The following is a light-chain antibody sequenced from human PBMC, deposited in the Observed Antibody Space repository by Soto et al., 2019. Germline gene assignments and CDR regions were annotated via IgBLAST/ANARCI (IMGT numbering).Light chain of an antibody. CDR2: LGS. CDR3: MQALQTPST. Sequence: DIVMTQSPLSLPVTPGEPASISCRSSQSLLHSNGYNYLDWYLQKPGQSPQLLIYLGSNRASGVPDRLSGSGSGTDFTLKISRVEAEDVGFYYCMQALQTPSTFGGGTKVEIK. CDR1: QSLLHSNGYNY. V-gene: IGKV2-28*01. J-gene: IGKJ4*01.